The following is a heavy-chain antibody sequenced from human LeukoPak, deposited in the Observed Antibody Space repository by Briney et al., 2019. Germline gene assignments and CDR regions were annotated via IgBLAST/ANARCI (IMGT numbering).Heavy chain of an antibody. CDR3: ARDPMNYYDSSGYYLELGFDP. CDR2: ISAYNGNT. J-gene: IGHJ5*02. V-gene: IGHV1-18*01. D-gene: IGHD3-22*01. CDR1: GYTFTSYG. Sequence: ASVKVSCKASGYTFTSYGISWVRQAPGQGLEWMGWISAYNGNTNYAQKLQGGVTMTTDTSTSTAYMELRSLRSDDTAVYYCARDPMNYYDSSGYYLELGFDPWGQGTLVTVSS.